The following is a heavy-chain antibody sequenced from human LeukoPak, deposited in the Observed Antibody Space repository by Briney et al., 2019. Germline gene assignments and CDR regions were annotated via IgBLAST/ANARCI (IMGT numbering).Heavy chain of an antibody. Sequence: SETLSLTCTVSGGSISSYYWSWIRQPPGKGLEWIGYIYYSGSTNYNPSLKSRVTISVDTSKNQFSLKLSSVTAADTAVYYCARLLYSSGWYLIDYWGQGTLVTVSS. CDR3: ARLLYSSGWYLIDY. CDR2: IYYSGST. CDR1: GGSISSYY. J-gene: IGHJ4*02. D-gene: IGHD6-19*01. V-gene: IGHV4-59*01.